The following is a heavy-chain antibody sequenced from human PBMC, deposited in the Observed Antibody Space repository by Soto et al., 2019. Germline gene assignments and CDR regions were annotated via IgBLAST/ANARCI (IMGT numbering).Heavy chain of an antibody. D-gene: IGHD1-1*01. Sequence: QVQLQESGPGLVKPSETLSLTCTVSGGSISSYYWSWIRQPPGKGLEWIGYIYYSGSTNYNPSLQSRDTISVDTSKIQFSLKLSSVTAADTAVYYCARRYGYSFDYWGQGTLVTVSS. CDR1: GGSISSYY. CDR3: ARRYGYSFDY. CDR2: IYYSGST. J-gene: IGHJ4*02. V-gene: IGHV4-59*08.